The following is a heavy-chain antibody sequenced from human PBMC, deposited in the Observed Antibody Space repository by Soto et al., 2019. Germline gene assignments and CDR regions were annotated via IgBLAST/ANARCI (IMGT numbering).Heavy chain of an antibody. CDR3: AKDFTPQRTGDRGEDFDY. CDR2: ISGSGGST. Sequence: GGSLRLSCAASGFTFSSYAMSWVRQAPGKGLEWVSAISGSGGSTYYADSVKGRFTISRDNSKNTLYLQMNSLRAEDTAVYYCAKDFTPQRTGDRGEDFDYWGQGTLVTVSS. J-gene: IGHJ4*02. V-gene: IGHV3-23*01. D-gene: IGHD7-27*01. CDR1: GFTFSSYA.